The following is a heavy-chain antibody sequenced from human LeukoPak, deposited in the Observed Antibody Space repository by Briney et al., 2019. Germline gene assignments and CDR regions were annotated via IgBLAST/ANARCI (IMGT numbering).Heavy chain of an antibody. CDR2: IYYSGST. CDR3: ARGVQWLVPYFDY. D-gene: IGHD6-19*01. J-gene: IGHJ4*02. Sequence: SETLSLTCTVSGGSVSSGSYYWSWIRQPPGKGLEWIGYIYYSGSTNYNPSLKSRVTISVDTSKNQFSLKLSSVTAADTAVYYCARGVQWLVPYFDYWGQGTLATVSS. V-gene: IGHV4-61*01. CDR1: GGSVSSGSYY.